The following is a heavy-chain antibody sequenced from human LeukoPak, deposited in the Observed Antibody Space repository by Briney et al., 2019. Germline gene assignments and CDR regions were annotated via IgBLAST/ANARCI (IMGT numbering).Heavy chain of an antibody. CDR1: GGSISSGSYY. Sequence: PPETLSLTCTVSGGSISSGSYYWSWIRQPAGKGLEWIGRIYTSGSTNYNPSLKSRVTISVDTSKNQFSLKLSSVTAADTAVYYCAREWVVPAAPLDYWGQGTLVTVSS. CDR3: AREWVVPAAPLDY. CDR2: IYTSGST. V-gene: IGHV4-61*02. J-gene: IGHJ4*02. D-gene: IGHD2-2*01.